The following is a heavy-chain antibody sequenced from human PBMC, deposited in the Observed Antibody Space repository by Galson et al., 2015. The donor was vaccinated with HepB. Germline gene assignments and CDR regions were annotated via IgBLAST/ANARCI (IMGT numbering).Heavy chain of an antibody. CDR2: INAGNGNT. D-gene: IGHD2/OR15-2a*01. Sequence: SVKVSCKASGYTFTSYAMHWVRQAPGQRLEWMGWINAGNGNTKYSQKFQGRVTITRDTSASTAYMELSSLRSEDTAVYYCARVLSTRNTVKPSKNRNTTVTQTSTYWGQGTLVTVSS. J-gene: IGHJ4*02. CDR1: GYTFTSYA. CDR3: ARVLSTRNTVKPSKNRNTTVTQTSTY. V-gene: IGHV1-3*01.